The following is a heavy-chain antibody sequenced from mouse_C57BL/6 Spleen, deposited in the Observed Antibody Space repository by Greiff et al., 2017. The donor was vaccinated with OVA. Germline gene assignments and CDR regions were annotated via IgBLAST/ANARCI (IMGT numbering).Heavy chain of an antibody. CDR2: IYPGSGST. D-gene: IGHD1-2*01. V-gene: IGHV1-55*01. Sequence: VKLQQPGAELVKPGASVKMSCKASGYTFTSYWITWVKQRPGQGLEWIGDIYPGSGSTNYNEKFKSKATLTVDTSSSTAYMQLSSLTSEDSAVYYCARKVYYGYYFDYWGQGTTLTVSS. J-gene: IGHJ2*01. CDR3: ARKVYYGYYFDY. CDR1: GYTFTSYW.